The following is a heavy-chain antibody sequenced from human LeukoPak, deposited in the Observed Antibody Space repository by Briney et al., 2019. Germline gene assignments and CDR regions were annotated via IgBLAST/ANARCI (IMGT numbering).Heavy chain of an antibody. CDR3: ARDLAYDFWSGGESSGY. V-gene: IGHV1-2*06. Sequence: GASVKVSCKASGYTFTGYYMHWVRQAPGQGLEWMGRINPNSGGTNYAQKFQGRVTMTRDTSISTAYMELSRLRSDDTAVYYCARDLAYDFWSGGESSGYWGQGTLVTVSS. D-gene: IGHD3-3*01. J-gene: IGHJ4*02. CDR2: INPNSGGT. CDR1: GYTFTGYY.